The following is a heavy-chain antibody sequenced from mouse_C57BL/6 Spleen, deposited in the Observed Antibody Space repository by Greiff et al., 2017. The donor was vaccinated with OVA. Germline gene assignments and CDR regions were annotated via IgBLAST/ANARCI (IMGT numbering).Heavy chain of an antibody. CDR1: GYAFSSSW. CDR2: IYPGDGDT. D-gene: IGHD1-1*01. V-gene: IGHV1-82*01. Sequence: QVQLQQSGPELVKPGASVKISCKASGYAFSSSWMNWVKQRPGKGLEWIGRIYPGDGDTNYNGKFKGKATLTADKSSSTAYMQLSSLTSEDSAVYFCARIPFITTVVDGRYYYAMDYWGQGTSVTVSS. J-gene: IGHJ4*01. CDR3: ARIPFITTVVDGRYYYAMDY.